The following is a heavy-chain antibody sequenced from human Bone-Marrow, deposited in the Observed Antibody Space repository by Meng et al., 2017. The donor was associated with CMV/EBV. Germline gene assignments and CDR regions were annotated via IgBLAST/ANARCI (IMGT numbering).Heavy chain of an antibody. J-gene: IGHJ6*02. CDR2: INPNSGGT. Sequence: ASVKVSCKASGGTFSSYAISWVRQAPGQGLEWMGWINPNSGGTNYAQKFQGRVTMTRDTSISTAYMELSRLRSDDTAVYYCARRVSYYHYGMDVWGQGTTVTVSS. D-gene: IGHD2-8*01. V-gene: IGHV1-2*02. CDR3: ARRVSYYHYGMDV. CDR1: GGTFSSYA.